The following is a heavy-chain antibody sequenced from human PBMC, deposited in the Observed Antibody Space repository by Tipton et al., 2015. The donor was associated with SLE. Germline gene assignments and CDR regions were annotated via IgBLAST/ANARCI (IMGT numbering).Heavy chain of an antibody. J-gene: IGHJ4*02. CDR1: GFTFIKYG. V-gene: IGHV3-30*02. CDR3: VKDGPNAGSCPYFDY. CDR2: IKYDGSNE. Sequence: SLRLSCAASGFTFIKYGMHWVRQAPGKGLEWVALIKYDGSNEHYADSVKGRFTISRDNSKDMLYLQMNSLRPEDTAVYYCVKDGPNAGSCPYFDYWGQGTLVPVSS. D-gene: IGHD2-2*01.